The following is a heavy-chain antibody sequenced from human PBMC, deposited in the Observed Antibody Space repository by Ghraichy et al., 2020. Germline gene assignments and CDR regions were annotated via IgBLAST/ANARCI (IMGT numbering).Heavy chain of an antibody. CDR1: GFSISSYY. V-gene: IGHV3-30*03. CDR3: ARELAGGSPDY. Sequence: LNISCAASGFSISSYYMHWVRQAPGKGLEWVTLISDHGRDKFYADSVRGRFTVSRDISKNTVYLEMNSLRAEDTAVYYCARELAGGSPDYWGQGTLVTVSS. CDR2: ISDHGRDK. J-gene: IGHJ4*02. D-gene: IGHD1-26*01.